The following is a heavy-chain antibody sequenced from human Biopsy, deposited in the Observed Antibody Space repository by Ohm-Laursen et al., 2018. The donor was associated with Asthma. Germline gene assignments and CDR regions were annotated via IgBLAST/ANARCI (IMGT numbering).Heavy chain of an antibody. CDR3: ASGPEWYGLDV. CDR1: RGSLRVYV. Sequence: PSDTLSLTCRVYRGSLRVYVWSWIRQPPGKGLEWIGESNQGGSPTFNPSLKSRVTISRDTSKNQLSLKLRSVTAADTAVYYCASGPEWYGLDVWGQGTTVTVSS. V-gene: IGHV4-34*01. CDR2: SNQGGSP. J-gene: IGHJ6*02. D-gene: IGHD3-3*01.